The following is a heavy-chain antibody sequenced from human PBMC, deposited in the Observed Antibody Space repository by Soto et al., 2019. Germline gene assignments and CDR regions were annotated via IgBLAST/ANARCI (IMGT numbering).Heavy chain of an antibody. D-gene: IGHD6-13*01. V-gene: IGHV1-18*01. CDR2: ISAYNGNT. CDR3: ARDSSSSWSYYYYYYMDV. Sequence: GASVKVSCKASGYTFTSYGISWVRQAPGQGLEWMGWISAYNGNTNYAQKLQGRVTMTTDTSTSTAYKELRSLRSDDTAVYYCARDSSSSWSYYYYYYMDVWGKGTTVTVSS. CDR1: GYTFTSYG. J-gene: IGHJ6*03.